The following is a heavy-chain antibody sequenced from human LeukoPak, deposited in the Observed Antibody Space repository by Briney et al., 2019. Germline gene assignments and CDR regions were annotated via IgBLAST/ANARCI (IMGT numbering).Heavy chain of an antibody. Sequence: GGSLRLSCAASGFIFSSYWMHWVRQAPGKGLVWVSRINSDRSSTSYADSVKGRFTVSRDNAKNTLYLQMNSLRAEDTAVYYCARDINYYDSSGYYKDYWGQGTLVTVSS. J-gene: IGHJ4*02. D-gene: IGHD3-22*01. V-gene: IGHV3-74*01. CDR2: INSDRSST. CDR1: GFIFSSYW. CDR3: ARDINYYDSSGYYKDY.